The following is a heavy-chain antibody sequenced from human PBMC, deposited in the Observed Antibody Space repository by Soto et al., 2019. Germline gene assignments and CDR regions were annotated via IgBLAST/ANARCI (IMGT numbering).Heavy chain of an antibody. CDR1: CVSFSCYI. D-gene: IGHD1-26*01. CDR2: INHRGSA. V-gene: IGHV4-34*01. J-gene: IGHJ4*02. Sequence: SETLSPTWDVYCVSFSCYICTWIRPTPGKGLQWSGQINHRGSANYNTSLKTRVTISVHPSNSQFSLALTSVTAADKAVYNRERGLMTGSQYSGGWYYFDSWGQGTQVTVSS. CDR3: ERGLMTGSQYSGGWYYFDS.